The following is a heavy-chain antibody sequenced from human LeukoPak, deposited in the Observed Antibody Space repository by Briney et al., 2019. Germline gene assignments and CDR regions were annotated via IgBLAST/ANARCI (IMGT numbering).Heavy chain of an antibody. CDR2: TYYRSKWYN. D-gene: IGHD7-27*01. J-gene: IGHJ6*03. V-gene: IGHV6-1*01. CDR3: ARAGWEWGSIYYYYMDV. CDR1: GDSVSSNSAA. Sequence: PSQTLSLTCAISGDSVSSNSAAWNWIRQSPSRGLEWLGRTYYRSKWYNDYAVSVKSRITINPDTSKNQFSLQLNSVTPEDTAVYYCARAGWEWGSIYYYYMDVWGKGTTVTVSS.